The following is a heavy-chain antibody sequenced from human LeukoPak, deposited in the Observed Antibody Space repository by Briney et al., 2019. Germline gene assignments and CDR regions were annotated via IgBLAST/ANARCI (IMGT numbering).Heavy chain of an antibody. CDR1: GDSVSSTSVG. D-gene: IGHD1-26*01. V-gene: IGHV6-1*01. CDR2: TYYRSKWYN. J-gene: IGHJ4*02. CDR3: ARGSGSYNY. Sequence: QTLSLTCAISGDSVSSTSVGWNWIRQSPSRGLEWLGRTYYRSKWYNDYAVSVKSRIIINADTSKNQFSLQLNSVSPEDTAVYYCARGSGSYNYWGQGTLVTVSS.